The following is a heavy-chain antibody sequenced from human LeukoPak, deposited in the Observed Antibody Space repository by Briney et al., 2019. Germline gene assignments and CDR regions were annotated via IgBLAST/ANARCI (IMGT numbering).Heavy chain of an antibody. CDR2: IKPDGSEG. J-gene: IGHJ4*02. V-gene: IGHV3-7*04. CDR3: ARDRAYKSFDY. D-gene: IGHD3-16*01. CDR1: GFTFSSYW. Sequence: GGSLRLSCAASGFTFSSYWMSWVRQAPGKGLEWVATIKPDGSEGSYVDSVNGRFTISRDNAKNSLFLRMISLRAEDTAVYYCARDRAYKSFDYWGQGALVTVSS.